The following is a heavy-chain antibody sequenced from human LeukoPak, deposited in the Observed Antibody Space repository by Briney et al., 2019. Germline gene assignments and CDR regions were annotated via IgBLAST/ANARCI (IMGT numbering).Heavy chain of an antibody. D-gene: IGHD6-13*01. Sequence: GGSLRLSCTASGFTVSSNYMGWVRQAPGKGLEWVSIIYTCGSTYHADSVKGRFTISRDHSKNTLYLQMDSLRAEDTAVYYCARDHPAAGSSDYWGQGTLVTVSS. CDR2: IYTCGST. CDR1: GFTVSSNY. CDR3: ARDHPAAGSSDY. J-gene: IGHJ4*02. V-gene: IGHV3-66*01.